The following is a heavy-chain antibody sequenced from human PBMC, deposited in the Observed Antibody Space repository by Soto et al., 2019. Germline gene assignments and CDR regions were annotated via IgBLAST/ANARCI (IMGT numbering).Heavy chain of an antibody. CDR1: GGTFSSYA. CDR2: IIPIFGTA. J-gene: IGHJ6*02. V-gene: IGHV1-69*13. D-gene: IGHD6-19*01. CDR3: ARGTRIAVAGAQYYYGMDV. Sequence: SVKVSCKASGGTFSSYAISWVRQAPGQGLEWMGGIIPIFGTANYAQKFQGRVTITADESTSTAYMELSSLRSEDTAVYYCARGTRIAVAGAQYYYGMDVWGQGTTVTVSS.